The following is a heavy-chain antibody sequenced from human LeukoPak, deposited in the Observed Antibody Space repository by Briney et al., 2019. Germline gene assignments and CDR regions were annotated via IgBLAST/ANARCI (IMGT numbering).Heavy chain of an antibody. CDR1: GGSISSGGYY. CDR2: IYYSRST. D-gene: IGHD4-17*01. Sequence: SQTLSLTCTVSGGSISSGGYYWSWIRQHPGKGLEWIGYIYYSRSTYYNPSLKSRVTISVDTSKNQFSLKLSSVTAADTAVYYCASAPRTTVNFQHWGQGTLVTASS. CDR3: ASAPRTTVNFQH. J-gene: IGHJ1*01. V-gene: IGHV4-31*03.